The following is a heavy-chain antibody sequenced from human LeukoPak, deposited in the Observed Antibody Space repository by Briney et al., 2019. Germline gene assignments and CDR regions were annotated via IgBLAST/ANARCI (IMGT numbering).Heavy chain of an antibody. D-gene: IGHD2-2*01. Sequence: GGSLRLSCAASGFTFSSYSMNWVRQAPGKGLEWVSSISSSSTYIYYADSVKGRFTISRDNSKNTLYLQMNSLRAEDTAVYYCARARPVVPAAYGEDYWGQGTLVTVSS. CDR3: ARARPVVPAAYGEDY. CDR2: ISSSSTYI. J-gene: IGHJ4*02. V-gene: IGHV3-21*04. CDR1: GFTFSSYS.